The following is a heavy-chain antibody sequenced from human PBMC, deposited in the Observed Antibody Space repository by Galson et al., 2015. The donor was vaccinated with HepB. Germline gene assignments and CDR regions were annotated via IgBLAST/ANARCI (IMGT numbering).Heavy chain of an antibody. D-gene: IGHD4-17*01. Sequence: SLRLSCAASGFTFAKFPMHWVRQAPGRGLEWLTFISFDGRDAYYADSVKGRFTVSRDNSQNMLYLQMDNLRIEDSAVYFCARHGVNYGDYVWYSDVWGRGTHVTVSS. J-gene: IGHJ2*01. V-gene: IGHV3-30*04. CDR1: GFTFAKFP. CDR2: ISFDGRDA. CDR3: ARHGVNYGDYVWYSDV.